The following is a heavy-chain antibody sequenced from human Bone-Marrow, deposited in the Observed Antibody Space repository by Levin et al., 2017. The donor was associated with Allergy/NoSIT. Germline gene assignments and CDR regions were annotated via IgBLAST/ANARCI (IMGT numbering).Heavy chain of an antibody. D-gene: IGHD3-10*01. Sequence: SCAASGFTFSTYTMNWVRQTPGKGLEWVSSISRSSSHIYYADSVKGRFTISRDNAKNSLYLQMSSLRAEDTAVYYCARGEDYGSRSYYKSDAFDVWGQGAVVTVSS. CDR2: ISRSSSHI. J-gene: IGHJ3*01. CDR3: ARGEDYGSRSYYKSDAFDV. CDR1: GFTFSTYT. V-gene: IGHV3-21*01.